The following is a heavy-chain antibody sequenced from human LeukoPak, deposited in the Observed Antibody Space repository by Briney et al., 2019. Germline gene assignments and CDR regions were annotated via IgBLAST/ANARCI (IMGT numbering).Heavy chain of an antibody. CDR1: GFTFSDYW. J-gene: IGHJ4*02. D-gene: IGHD5-18*01. V-gene: IGHV3-7*01. CDR3: ARAGYTYGTLYF. Sequence: QSGGSLRLSCAASGFTFSDYWMSWVRQAPGKGLEWVADIKQDGAEKNYVDSVKGRFTISRDNAKNSLYLQMNSLRAEDTAVYYCARAGYTYGTLYFWGQGTLVTVSS. CDR2: IKQDGAEK.